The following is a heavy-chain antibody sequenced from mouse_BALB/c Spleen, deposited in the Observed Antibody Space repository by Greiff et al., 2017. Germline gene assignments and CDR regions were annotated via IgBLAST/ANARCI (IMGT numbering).Heavy chain of an antibody. CDR2: INPSTGYT. Sequence: QVQLQQPGAELVKPGASVKLSCKASGYTFTSYWMHWVKQRPGQGLEWIGYINPSTGYTEYNQKFKDKATLTADKSSSTAYMQLSSLTSEDSAVYYCARSDSSGYWFAYWGQGTLVTVSA. J-gene: IGHJ3*01. D-gene: IGHD3-2*01. V-gene: IGHV1-7*01. CDR1: GYTFTSYW. CDR3: ARSDSSGYWFAY.